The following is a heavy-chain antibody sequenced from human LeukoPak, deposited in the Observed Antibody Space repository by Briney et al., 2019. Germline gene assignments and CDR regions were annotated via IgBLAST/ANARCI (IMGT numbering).Heavy chain of an antibody. V-gene: IGHV3-20*04. D-gene: IGHD6-19*01. Sequence: GGPLRLSCTASGFIFSDYGMSWVRQAPGKGLEWVSSINWNSGTTGYAESVKGRFTISRDNARNTLYLQMNSLRAGDTAFYFCARDPFTGTGSHSGYYYYPMDVWGQGTTVTVSS. CDR1: GFIFSDYG. CDR3: ARDPFTGTGSHSGYYYYPMDV. CDR2: INWNSGTT. J-gene: IGHJ6*02.